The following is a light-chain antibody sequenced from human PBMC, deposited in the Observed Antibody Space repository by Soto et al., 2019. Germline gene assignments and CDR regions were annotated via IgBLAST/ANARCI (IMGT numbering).Light chain of an antibody. V-gene: IGKV3-11*01. CDR1: QSVSSY. CDR3: QQRSNWPRT. J-gene: IGKJ1*01. Sequence: EIVLTQSPATPSLSPGERATLSCRASQSVSSYLAWYQQKPGQAPRLLIYDASNRATGIPARFSGSGSGTDFTLTISSLETEEVADYYCQQRSNWPRTFGQATKV. CDR2: DAS.